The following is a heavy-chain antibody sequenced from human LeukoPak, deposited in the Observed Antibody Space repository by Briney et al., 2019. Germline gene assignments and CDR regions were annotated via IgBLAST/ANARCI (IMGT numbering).Heavy chain of an antibody. J-gene: IGHJ3*02. CDR3: ARDREWEPLDPNAFDI. D-gene: IGHD1-26*01. Sequence: ASVKVSCKASGYTFTSYYMHWVRQAPGQGLEWMGIINPSGGSTSYAQKFQGRVTMTRDTSTSTVYMELSSLRSDDTAVYYCARDREWEPLDPNAFDIWGQGTMVTVSS. V-gene: IGHV1-46*01. CDR1: GYTFTSYY. CDR2: INPSGGST.